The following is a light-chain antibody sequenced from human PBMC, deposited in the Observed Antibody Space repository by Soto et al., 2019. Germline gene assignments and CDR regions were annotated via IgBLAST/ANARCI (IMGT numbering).Light chain of an antibody. J-gene: IGKJ3*01. V-gene: IGKV1-5*03. CDR3: QQYHSYSFT. CDR1: QSISSW. Sequence: DMQMTQSPSTLSASVGDRVTITCRASQSISSWLAWYQQKPGKAPKLLIYKASSLESGVPSRFSGSGSGTEFTLTISSLQPDDLATYYCQQYHSYSFTFGPGTTVDIK. CDR2: KAS.